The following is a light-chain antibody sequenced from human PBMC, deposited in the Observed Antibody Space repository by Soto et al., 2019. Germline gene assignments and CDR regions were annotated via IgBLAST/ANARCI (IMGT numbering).Light chain of an antibody. CDR2: DVS. V-gene: IGLV2-14*03. Sequence: QSALTQPASVSGSPGQSITISCSGASSDIRTYKYVSWYQQHPGKAPKLLIYDVSNRPSGVSDRFSGSKSGNAASLTISGLQDEDEADYYCCTYTSGNTLYVFGSGTKLTVL. CDR3: CTYTSGNTLYV. CDR1: SSDIRTYKY. J-gene: IGLJ1*01.